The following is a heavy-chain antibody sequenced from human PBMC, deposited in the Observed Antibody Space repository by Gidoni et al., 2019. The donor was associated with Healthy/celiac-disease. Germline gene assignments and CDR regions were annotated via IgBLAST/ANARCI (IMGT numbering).Heavy chain of an antibody. CDR1: GGSFSGYY. D-gene: IGHD5-12*01. V-gene: IGHV4-34*01. CDR3: ARTRLRGYFDY. CDR2: INHSGST. Sequence: QVQLQQWGAGLLKPSETLSLTCAVYGGSFSGYYWSWSRQPPGKGLEWIGEINHSGSTNYNPSLKSRVTISVDTSKNQFSLKLSSVTAADTAVYYCARTRLRGYFDYWGQGTLVTVSS. J-gene: IGHJ4*02.